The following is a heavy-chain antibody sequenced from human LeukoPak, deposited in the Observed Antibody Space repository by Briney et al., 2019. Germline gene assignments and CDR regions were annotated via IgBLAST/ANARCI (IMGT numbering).Heavy chain of an antibody. V-gene: IGHV1-2*02. CDR2: INPDSGDT. Sequence: ASVKVSCKASGYTFNNYYIHWVRQAPGQGLEWMGWINPDSGDTNYAQKFQGRVTMTRDTSINTLYMELSRLTYDDTATFYCTREARAGNWFDHWGQGTLITVS. CDR1: GYTFNNYY. D-gene: IGHD5-12*01. J-gene: IGHJ5*02. CDR3: TREARAGNWFDH.